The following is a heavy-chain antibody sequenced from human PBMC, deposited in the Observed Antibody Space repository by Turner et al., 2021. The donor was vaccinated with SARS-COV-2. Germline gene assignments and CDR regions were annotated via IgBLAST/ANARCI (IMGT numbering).Heavy chain of an antibody. D-gene: IGHD4-17*01. J-gene: IGHJ4*02. Sequence: QVQLQESGTGLVKPSQTLSLTCTVSGGTMSIGGYYWSWIRQHPGKGLEWIGYIYDSGSTYYNPSLKSRVTISVDTSKNQFSLKLSSVTAADTAVYYCARDYGGNSNYFDYWGQGTLVTVSS. V-gene: IGHV4-31*03. CDR2: IYDSGST. CDR3: ARDYGGNSNYFDY. CDR1: GGTMSIGGYY.